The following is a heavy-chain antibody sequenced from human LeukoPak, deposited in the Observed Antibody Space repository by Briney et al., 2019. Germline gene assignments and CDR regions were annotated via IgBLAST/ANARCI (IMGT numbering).Heavy chain of an antibody. D-gene: IGHD3-16*01. CDR3: AREWGTARFGY. CDR2: INPNSGGT. CDR1: GYTFTGYY. V-gene: IGHV1-2*06. Sequence: ASVKVSCKASGYTFTGYYMHWVRQAPGQGLEWMGRINPNSGGTNYAQKFQGRVTMTTDTSTSTAYMELRSLRSDDTAVYYCAREWGTARFGYWGQGTLVTVSS. J-gene: IGHJ4*02.